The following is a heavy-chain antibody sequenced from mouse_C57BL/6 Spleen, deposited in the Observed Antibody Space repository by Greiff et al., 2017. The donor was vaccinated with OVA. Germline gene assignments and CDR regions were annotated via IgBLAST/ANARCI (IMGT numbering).Heavy chain of an antibody. V-gene: IGHV1-72*01. CDR3: ARGKALTGTGLDY. Sequence: QVQLKQPGAELVKPGASVKLSCKASGYTFTSYWMHWVKQRPGRGLEWIGRIDPKSGGTKYNEKLKSKATLTVDKPSSTAYMQISSLTSEASAVYYCARGKALTGTGLDYWGQGTTLTVSS. CDR1: GYTFTSYW. CDR2: IDPKSGGT. D-gene: IGHD4-1*01. J-gene: IGHJ2*01.